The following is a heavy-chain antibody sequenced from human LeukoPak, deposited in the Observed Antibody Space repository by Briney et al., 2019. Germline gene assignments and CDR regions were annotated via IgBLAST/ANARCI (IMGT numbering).Heavy chain of an antibody. Sequence: GASVKVSCKASGYTFTSYYMHWVRQAPGQGLEWMGMINPSGGSTSYAQKFQGRVTMTRDTSTSTVYMELSSLRSEDTAVYYCATSNFNYYGSGSYFDYWGQGTLVTVSS. V-gene: IGHV1-46*01. J-gene: IGHJ4*02. CDR3: ATSNFNYYGSGSYFDY. CDR1: GYTFTSYY. D-gene: IGHD3-10*01. CDR2: INPSGGST.